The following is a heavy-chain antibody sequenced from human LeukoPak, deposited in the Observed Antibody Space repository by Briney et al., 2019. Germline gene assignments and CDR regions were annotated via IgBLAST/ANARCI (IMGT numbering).Heavy chain of an antibody. D-gene: IGHD1-26*01. J-gene: IGHJ5*02. Sequence: ASVKVSCKASGYTFTDYYMHWVRLAPGQGLEWMGWINPSSGGTNYAQKFQGRVTMTRDTSISTADMELSRLTFDDTAVYYCTRHVGAEVWFDPWGQGTLVNVSS. CDR2: INPSSGGT. CDR3: TRHVGAEVWFDP. V-gene: IGHV1-2*02. CDR1: GYTFTDYY.